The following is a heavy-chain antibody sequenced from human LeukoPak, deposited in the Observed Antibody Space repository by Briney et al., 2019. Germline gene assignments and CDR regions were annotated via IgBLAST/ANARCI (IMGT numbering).Heavy chain of an antibody. CDR1: GFTFSRYN. Sequence: GGSLRLSCAASGFTFSRYNMNWVRQVPGKGLDWVSYISSSNITIYYADSVKGRFTISRDKANNSLYLKMNSMSTEDTDVYFCARKGWYSDLWGRGTLVSVSS. CDR3: ARKGWYSDL. J-gene: IGHJ2*01. V-gene: IGHV3-48*01. CDR2: ISSSNITI.